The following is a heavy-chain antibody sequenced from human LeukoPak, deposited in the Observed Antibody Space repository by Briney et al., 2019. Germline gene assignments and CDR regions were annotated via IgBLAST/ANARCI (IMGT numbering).Heavy chain of an antibody. J-gene: IGHJ4*02. V-gene: IGHV4-61*02. CDR3: AREGAGYY. CDR2: IYTNGGI. Sequence: SETLSLTCTVSGGSINSGNYYWNWIRQPAGKGLEWIGRIYTNGGIMYNPSLKSRVAISMDTSKNQFSLDLNSVTAADTAMYNCAREGAGYYWGQGTLVTVSS. CDR1: GGSINSGNYY. D-gene: IGHD1-26*01.